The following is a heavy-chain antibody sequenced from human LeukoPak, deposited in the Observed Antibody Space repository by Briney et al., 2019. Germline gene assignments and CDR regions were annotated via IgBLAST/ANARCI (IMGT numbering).Heavy chain of an antibody. V-gene: IGHV3-30*18. Sequence: GGSLRLSCAASGLTFSIYGMHWVRQAPGKGLEWVAVISYDGSNNYYADSVKGRFTISRDNSKNTLYLQMNSLRAEDTAVYFCAKEKGGDSSGYYYGFDYWGQGTLVTVSS. CDR3: AKEKGGDSSGYYYGFDY. CDR2: ISYDGSNN. J-gene: IGHJ4*02. D-gene: IGHD3-22*01. CDR1: GLTFSIYG.